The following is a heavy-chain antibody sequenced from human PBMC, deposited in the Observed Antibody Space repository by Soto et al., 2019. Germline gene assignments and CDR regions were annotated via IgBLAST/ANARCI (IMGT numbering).Heavy chain of an antibody. Sequence: QVQLQESGPGLVKPSETLSLTCTVSGGSISSYYWSWIRQPPGKGLEWIGYIYYSGSTNYNPSLKSRDNTSVDTTKNQFSLNPSSVTAADTAVYYCARATLPYYYYYGMDVWGQGTTVTVSS. J-gene: IGHJ6*02. CDR2: IYYSGST. V-gene: IGHV4-59*01. D-gene: IGHD1-1*01. CDR1: GGSISSYY. CDR3: ARATLPYYYYYGMDV.